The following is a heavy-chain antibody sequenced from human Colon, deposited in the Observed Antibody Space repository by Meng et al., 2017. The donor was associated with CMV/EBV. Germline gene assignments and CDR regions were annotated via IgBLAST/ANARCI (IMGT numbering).Heavy chain of an antibody. CDR2: ISGNGGSI. J-gene: IGHJ3*02. CDR3: AKDMGYSSGWFDAFDI. CDR1: GFTFSTYA. D-gene: IGHD6-19*01. V-gene: IGHV3-9*01. Sequence: GGSLRLSCAASGFTFSTYAMSWVRQVPGKGLEWVSGISGNGGSIGYADSVKGRFTISRDNAKNSLYLQMNSLRAEDTALYYCAKDMGYSSGWFDAFDIWGQGTMVTVSS.